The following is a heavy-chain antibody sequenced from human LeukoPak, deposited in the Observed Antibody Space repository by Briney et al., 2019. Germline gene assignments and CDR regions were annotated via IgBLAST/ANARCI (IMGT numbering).Heavy chain of an antibody. Sequence: GGSLRLSCAASGSTFSSYWMSWVRQAPGKGLEWVSVIYSGGITYYADSVKGRFTISRDNSKNTLYLQMNSLRAEDTAVYYCAREFSSSSYYFDYWGQGTLVTVSS. D-gene: IGHD6-6*01. J-gene: IGHJ4*02. CDR3: AREFSSSSYYFDY. CDR1: GSTFSSYW. V-gene: IGHV3-53*01. CDR2: IYSGGIT.